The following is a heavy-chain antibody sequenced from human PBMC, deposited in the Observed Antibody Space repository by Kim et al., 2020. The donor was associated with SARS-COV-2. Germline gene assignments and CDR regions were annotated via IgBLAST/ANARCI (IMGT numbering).Heavy chain of an antibody. CDR3: ARSGIQLFDP. D-gene: IGHD1-26*01. CDR2: INHSGST. J-gene: IGHJ5*02. CDR1: GGSFSGYY. V-gene: IGHV4-34*01. Sequence: SETLSLTCAVYGGSFSGYYWSWIRQPPGKGLEWIGEINHSGSTNYNPSLKSRVTISVDTSKNQFSLKLSSVTAADTAVYYCARSGIQLFDPWGQGTLVTVSS.